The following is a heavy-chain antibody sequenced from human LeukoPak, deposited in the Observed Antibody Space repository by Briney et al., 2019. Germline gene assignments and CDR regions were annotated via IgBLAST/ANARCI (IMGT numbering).Heavy chain of an antibody. CDR1: GGSFSGYY. CDR3: ARGEHYSNYFDS. CDR2: ISHSGTT. J-gene: IGHJ4*02. D-gene: IGHD4-11*01. Sequence: SETLSLTCAVYGGSFSGYYWTWIRQPPGKGLEWVGEISHSGTTNYNASLKSRVTISLDTSKNQFSLKLTSVTAADTAVYYCARGEHYSNYFDSWAREPWSPSPQ. V-gene: IGHV4-34*01.